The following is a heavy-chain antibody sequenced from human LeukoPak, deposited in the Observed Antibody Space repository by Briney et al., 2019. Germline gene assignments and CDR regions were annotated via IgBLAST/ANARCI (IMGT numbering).Heavy chain of an antibody. J-gene: IGHJ4*02. V-gene: IGHV4-34*01. D-gene: IGHD4-17*01. CDR2: INHSGST. CDR1: GGSFSGYY. CDR3: ARDLRRYGDYVD. Sequence: SETLSLTCAVYGGSFSGYYWSWIRQPPGKGLEWIGEINHSGSTNYNPSLKSRVTISVDTSKNQFSLKLSSVTAADTAVYYCARDLRRYGDYVDWGQGTLVTVSS.